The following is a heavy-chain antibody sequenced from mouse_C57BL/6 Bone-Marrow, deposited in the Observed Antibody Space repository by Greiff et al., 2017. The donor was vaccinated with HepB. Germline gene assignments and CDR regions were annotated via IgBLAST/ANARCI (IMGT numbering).Heavy chain of an antibody. CDR3: ARLGEFDY. CDR2: ISSGGSYT. J-gene: IGHJ2*01. CDR1: GFTFSSYG. Sequence: VQLKESGGDLVKPGGSLKLSCAASGFTFSSYGMSWVRQTPDKRLEWVATISSGGSYTYYPDSVKGRFTISRDNAKNTLYLQMSSLKSEDTAMYYCARLGEFDYWGQGTTLTVSS. V-gene: IGHV5-6*01.